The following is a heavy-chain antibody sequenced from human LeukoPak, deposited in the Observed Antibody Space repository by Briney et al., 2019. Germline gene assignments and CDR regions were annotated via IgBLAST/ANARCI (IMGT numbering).Heavy chain of an antibody. V-gene: IGHV3-23*01. D-gene: IGHD6-19*01. CDR2: ISESGDRT. CDR1: GFAFSRQD. CDR3: AKDARRSSGWYFFDH. Sequence: GGSLRLSCAASGFAFSRQDMGWVRQALGKGLEWVSAISESGDRTYYVDSVKGRFTISRDNSKNTLYLQMNSLRADDTAVYYCAKDARRSSGWYFFDHWGQGILVTVSS. J-gene: IGHJ4*02.